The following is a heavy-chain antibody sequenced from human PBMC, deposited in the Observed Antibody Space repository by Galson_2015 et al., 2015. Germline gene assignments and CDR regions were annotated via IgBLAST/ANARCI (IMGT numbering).Heavy chain of an antibody. V-gene: IGHV3-30-3*01. CDR2: ISNDASNK. Sequence: SLRLSCAASGFTFSSYAMNWVRQAPGQGLEWVAFISNDASNKYYADSVKGRFTVSRDTSKNTLWLQMSSLRPEDTAVYYCARDYCSTTSCYAHYWGQGTLVSVSS. CDR1: GFTFSSYA. CDR3: ARDYCSTTSCYAHY. D-gene: IGHD2-2*01. J-gene: IGHJ4*02.